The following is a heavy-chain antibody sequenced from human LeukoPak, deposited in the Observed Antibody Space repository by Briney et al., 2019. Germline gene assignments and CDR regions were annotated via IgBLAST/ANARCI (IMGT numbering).Heavy chain of an antibody. D-gene: IGHD6-13*01. CDR2: ISYDGCNK. CDR1: GFTLSSYA. V-gene: IGHV3-30*04. Sequence: GRSLRLSCEASGFTLSSYAMHGVPQAPGKGLEWGAVISYDGCNKYYADSVKGRFTISRDNTKNTLYLQMNRLRAEDTSVYYCARDRSEGSSLNAFDFWGQGTMVTVSS. CDR3: ARDRSEGSSLNAFDF. J-gene: IGHJ3*01.